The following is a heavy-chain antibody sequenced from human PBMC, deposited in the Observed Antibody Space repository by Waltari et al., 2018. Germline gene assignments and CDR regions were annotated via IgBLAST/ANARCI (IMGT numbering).Heavy chain of an antibody. Sequence: QVQMVQSGGEVKKPGASVTISCKASGYTFTRYNIGWVRQAPGQGLEWLGWIKTYNGSTHYGPKTQGRMTMTIDTSTTTAYLEVRSLRSDDTAVYYCARSYFALDVWGQGTSVTVSS. V-gene: IGHV1-18*04. CDR2: IKTYNGST. CDR1: GYTFTRYN. CDR3: ARSYFALDV. D-gene: IGHD3-16*02. J-gene: IGHJ6*02.